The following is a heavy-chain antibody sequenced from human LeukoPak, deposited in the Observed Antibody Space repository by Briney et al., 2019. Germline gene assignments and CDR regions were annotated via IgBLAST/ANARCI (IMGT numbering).Heavy chain of an antibody. V-gene: IGHV4-59*08. D-gene: IGHD2-15*01. CDR1: GGSINNYY. CDR2: VYYNGLT. J-gene: IGHJ4*02. Sequence: SETLSLTCTVSGGSINNYYWSWIRQPPGGGLEGIGYVYYNGLTRYNPSLNSRVTISVDTSKNQFSLKVNSVTAADTAIYYCARYCNDGTCFSKALDYWGQGTLATVSS. CDR3: ARYCNDGTCFSKALDY.